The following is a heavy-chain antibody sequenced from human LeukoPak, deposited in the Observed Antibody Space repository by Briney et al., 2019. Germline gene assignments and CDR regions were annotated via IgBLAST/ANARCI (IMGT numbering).Heavy chain of an antibody. Sequence: PSETLSLTCTVSGGSISNYYWSWIRQPPGKGLEWTGYIYYSGSTDYNPSLKSRVTISVDTSENHFSLMLTFVTAADTAVYYCARSPSRDGYNNLILFENWGQGTLVTVSS. V-gene: IGHV4-59*08. D-gene: IGHD5-24*01. J-gene: IGHJ4*02. CDR1: GGSISNYY. CDR2: IYYSGST. CDR3: ARSPSRDGYNNLILFEN.